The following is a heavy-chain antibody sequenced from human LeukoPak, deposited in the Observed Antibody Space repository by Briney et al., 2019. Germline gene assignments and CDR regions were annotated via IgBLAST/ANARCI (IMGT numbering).Heavy chain of an antibody. J-gene: IGHJ5*02. CDR3: SKDLTSDFGGDLDP. CDR2: ISFDGSQK. D-gene: IGHD3-10*01. V-gene: IGHV3-30*02. CDR1: GFIFSNYG. Sequence: PGGSLRLSCAASGFIFSNYGMHWVRQAPGKGLEWVALISFDGSQKYYADSVKGRFTISRDNSKSTVYLQMNSLRVEDAAVYYCSKDLTSDFGGDLDPWGQGTLVSVSS.